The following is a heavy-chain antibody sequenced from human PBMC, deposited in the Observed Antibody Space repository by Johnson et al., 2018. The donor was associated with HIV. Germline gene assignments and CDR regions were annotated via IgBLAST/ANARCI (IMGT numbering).Heavy chain of an antibody. Sequence: VLLVESGGGLVQPGGSLRLSCAASGFTFSSYAMSWVRQAPGKGLEWVSAISGSAGHTYYADSVKGRFTISRDNAKNSLSLQMNILTAEDTAVYYCARSRGYSCWVGAFDIWGQGTMVTVSS. CDR1: GFTFSSYA. CDR3: ARSRGYSCWVGAFDI. CDR2: ISGSAGHT. D-gene: IGHD5-12*01. J-gene: IGHJ3*02. V-gene: IGHV3-23*04.